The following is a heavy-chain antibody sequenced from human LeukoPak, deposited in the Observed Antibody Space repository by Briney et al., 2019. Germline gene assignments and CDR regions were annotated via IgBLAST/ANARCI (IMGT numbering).Heavy chain of an antibody. Sequence: PGGSLRLSCAASGFIFKSYWMSWVRQAPGKGLEWVANIKQDGSEENYVDSVRGRFTISRDNAKKSLYLQMNSLRAEDTAVYYCAKDLSGSYFYRDVFDKWGQGTKVTVSS. V-gene: IGHV3-7*01. D-gene: IGHD1-26*01. CDR3: AKDLSGSYFYRDVFDK. CDR2: IKQDGSEE. CDR1: GFIFKSYW. J-gene: IGHJ3*02.